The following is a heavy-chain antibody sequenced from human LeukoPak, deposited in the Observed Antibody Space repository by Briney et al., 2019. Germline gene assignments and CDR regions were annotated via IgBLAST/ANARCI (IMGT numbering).Heavy chain of an antibody. D-gene: IGHD3-16*01. Sequence: GGSLRLSCAASGFTFSSYAMHWVRQAPGKGLEWVAVISYDGSNKYYADSVKGRFTISRDNSKNTLYLQMNSLRAEDTAVYYCARGASTWGRCSDYWGQGALVTVSS. CDR3: ARGASTWGRCSDY. J-gene: IGHJ4*02. V-gene: IGHV3-30*04. CDR1: GFTFSSYA. CDR2: ISYDGSNK.